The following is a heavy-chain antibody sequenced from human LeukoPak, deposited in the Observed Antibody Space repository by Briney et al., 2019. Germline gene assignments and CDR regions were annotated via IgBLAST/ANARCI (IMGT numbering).Heavy chain of an antibody. CDR1: GGSISTYY. J-gene: IGHJ3*02. V-gene: IGHV4-59*01. D-gene: IGHD1-26*01. CDR3: ARESVYSGRYYAFDI. Sequence: SETLSLTCTVSGGSISTYYWTWLRQPPGKRLEWIRYIDYSGSTNYNPSLKGRVTISVDTSKNQFSLKLNSVTAADTAVYYCARESVYSGRYYAFDIWGQGTMVTVSS. CDR2: IDYSGST.